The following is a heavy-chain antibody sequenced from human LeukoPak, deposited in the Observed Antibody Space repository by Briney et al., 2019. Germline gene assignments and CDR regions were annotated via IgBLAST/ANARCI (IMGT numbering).Heavy chain of an antibody. CDR1: GYTFTNCY. CDR2: INPSGCST. J-gene: IGHJ4*02. V-gene: IGHV1-46*01. CDR3: ASSLAAAGYYFDY. D-gene: IGHD6-13*01. Sequence: ASVKVSCKASGYTFTNCYMHWVRQAPGQGLEWMGIINPSGCSTSYAQKFQGRVTMTRDTSTSTVYMELSSLRSEDTAVYYCASSLAAAGYYFDYWGRGTLVTVSS.